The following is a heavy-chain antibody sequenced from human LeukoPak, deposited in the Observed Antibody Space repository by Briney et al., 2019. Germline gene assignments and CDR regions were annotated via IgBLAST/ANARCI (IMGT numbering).Heavy chain of an antibody. Sequence: GGSLRLSCAASGFTFSDYYMNWVRQAPGKGLEWVSYISSSGAIYYAGSVRGRFTISRDNAKNSLYLQLNSLRAEDTAVYYCARDKDYFDYWGQGTLVTVSS. CDR1: GFTFSDYY. CDR3: ARDKDYFDY. V-gene: IGHV3-11*01. J-gene: IGHJ4*02. CDR2: ISSSGAI.